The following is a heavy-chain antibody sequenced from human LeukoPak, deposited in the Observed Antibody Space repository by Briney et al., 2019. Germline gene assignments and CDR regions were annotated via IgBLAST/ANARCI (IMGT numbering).Heavy chain of an antibody. CDR3: ARSPPSSYDFDY. J-gene: IGHJ4*02. Sequence: SVKVSCKASGGTFSSYAISWVRQAPGQGLEWMGGIIPIFGTANYAQKFQGRVTITADESTSTAYMELSSLRSEDTAVYYCARSPPSSYDFDYWGQGTLVTVSS. CDR1: GGTFSSYA. D-gene: IGHD5-18*01. CDR2: IIPIFGTA. V-gene: IGHV1-69*01.